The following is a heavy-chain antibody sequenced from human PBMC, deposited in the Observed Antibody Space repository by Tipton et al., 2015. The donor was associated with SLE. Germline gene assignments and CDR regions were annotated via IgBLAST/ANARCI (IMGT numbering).Heavy chain of an antibody. CDR3: ARKDAFDF. J-gene: IGHJ3*01. CDR1: GFPFNNYG. CDR2: IWFDGNNK. Sequence: SLRLSCSASGFPFNNYGMDWVRQAPGKGLEWVALIWFDGNNKDYADSVKGRFTISRDNSNNTLYLEMNGLRAEDTAVYYCARKDAFDFWGQGTTVIVSS. V-gene: IGHV3-33*03.